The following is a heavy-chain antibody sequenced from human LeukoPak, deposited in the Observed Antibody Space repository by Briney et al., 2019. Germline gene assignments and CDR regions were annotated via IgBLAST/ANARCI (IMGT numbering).Heavy chain of an antibody. CDR3: ARPAGELLSYNWFDP. V-gene: IGHV1-18*01. D-gene: IGHD1-26*01. J-gene: IGHJ5*02. Sequence: ASVKVSCKASGYTFTSYGISWVRQAPGQGLEWMGWISAYNGNTNYAQKLQGRVTMTTDTSTSTAYMELRSLRSDDTAVYYCARPAGELLSYNWFDPWGQGTLVTVSS. CDR2: ISAYNGNT. CDR1: GYTFTSYG.